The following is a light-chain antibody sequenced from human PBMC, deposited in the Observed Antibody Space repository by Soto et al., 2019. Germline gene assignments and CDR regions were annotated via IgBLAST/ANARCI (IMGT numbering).Light chain of an antibody. J-gene: IGKJ3*01. CDR2: GAS. Sequence: EIVMTQSPATLSVSPGESATLSCRASQSVSSNLAWYQQKPGQAPRLLIYGASTRATGIPARFSGSGSGTEFTLTISSLQSEDFAVYYCQQYGASPFTFGPGTRVEI. CDR3: QQYGASPFT. V-gene: IGKV3-15*01. CDR1: QSVSSN.